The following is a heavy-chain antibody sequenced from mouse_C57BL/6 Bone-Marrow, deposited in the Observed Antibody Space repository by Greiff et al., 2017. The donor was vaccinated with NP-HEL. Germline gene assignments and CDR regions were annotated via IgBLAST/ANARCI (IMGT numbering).Heavy chain of an antibody. V-gene: IGHV14-4*01. J-gene: IGHJ3*01. D-gene: IGHD2-12*01. Sequence: EVQLQQSGAELVRPGASVKLSCTASGFNIKDDYMHWVKQRPEQGLEWIGWIDPENGDTEYASKFQGKATITADTSSNTAYLQLSSLTSEDTAVYYCTTSELLPSWFAYWGQGTLVTVSA. CDR2: IDPENGDT. CDR3: TTSELLPSWFAY. CDR1: GFNIKDDY.